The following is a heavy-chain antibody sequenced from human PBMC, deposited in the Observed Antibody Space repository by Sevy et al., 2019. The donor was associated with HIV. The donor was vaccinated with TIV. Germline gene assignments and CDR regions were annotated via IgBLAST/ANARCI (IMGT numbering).Heavy chain of an antibody. V-gene: IGHV4-39*01. CDR1: GGSISSSSYY. Sequence: SETLSLTCTVSGGSISSSSYYWGWIRQPPGKGLEWIGSIYYSGSTYYNPSLKSRVTISVDTSKNQFSLKLNSVTAADTAVYYCANHYDFWSGYRRGWFDPWGQGTLVTVSS. CDR2: IYYSGST. CDR3: ANHYDFWSGYRRGWFDP. J-gene: IGHJ5*02. D-gene: IGHD3-3*01.